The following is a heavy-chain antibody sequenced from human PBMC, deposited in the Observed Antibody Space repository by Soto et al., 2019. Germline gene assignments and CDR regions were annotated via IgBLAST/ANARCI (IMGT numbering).Heavy chain of an antibody. J-gene: IGHJ5*02. D-gene: IGHD3-16*02. CDR1: GGSISSSSYY. CDR3: ARLGHDYVWGSYRYSWFDP. CDR2: IYYSGST. Sequence: PSETLSLTCTVSGGSISSSSYYWGWIRQPPGKGLEWIGSIYYSGSTYYNPSLKSRVTISVDTSKNQFSLKLSSVTAADTAVYYCARLGHDYVWGSYRYSWFDPWGQGTLVTVSS. V-gene: IGHV4-39*01.